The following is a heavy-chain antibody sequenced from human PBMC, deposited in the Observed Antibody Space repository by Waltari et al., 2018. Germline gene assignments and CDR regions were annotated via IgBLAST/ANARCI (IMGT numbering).Heavy chain of an antibody. D-gene: IGHD3-3*01. CDR3: VLYSSEFLGDC. CDR1: GFIFSKYW. CDR2: TNMDGRII. J-gene: IGHJ4*02. V-gene: IGHV3-74*01. Sequence: ELQLVESGGGLVQPGGSLRLSCAASGFIFSKYWMHWVRQAPGKGLVSVSLTNMDGRIISYADSVKGRFTISRDNAKNTLFLQMNSLRAEDTAVYYCVLYSSEFLGDCWGQGTLVTVSS.